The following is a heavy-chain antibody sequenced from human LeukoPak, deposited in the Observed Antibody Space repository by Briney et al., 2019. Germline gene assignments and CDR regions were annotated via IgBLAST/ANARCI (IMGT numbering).Heavy chain of an antibody. D-gene: IGHD5-12*01. CDR1: DYSFSTYG. CDR2: VSPNNGNT. V-gene: IGHV1-18*04. J-gene: IGHJ4*02. CDR3: ARSPGRYSGYNWYLDY. Sequence: GASVKVSCKTSDYSFSTYGIHWLRQAPGQGLEWVGWVSPNNGNTHYAQRVQGRVSMTADTPTGTASMELRSLRSDDTAVYYCARSPGRYSGYNWYLDYWGQGTLVTVSS.